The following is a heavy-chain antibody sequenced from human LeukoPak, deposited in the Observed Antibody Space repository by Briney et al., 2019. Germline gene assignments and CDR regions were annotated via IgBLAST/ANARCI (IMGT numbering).Heavy chain of an antibody. D-gene: IGHD2-15*01. CDR1: GFTFSSYG. CDR2: IRYDGSNK. V-gene: IGHV3-30*02. CDR3: AKTQLGYCSGGSCYYFDY. Sequence: GGSLRLSCAASGFTFSSYGMHWVRQAPGKGLEWVAFIRYDGSNKYYADSVKGRFTISRDNSKNTLYLQMNSLRAEDTAVYYCAKTQLGYCSGGSCYYFDYWGQGTLVTVSS. J-gene: IGHJ4*02.